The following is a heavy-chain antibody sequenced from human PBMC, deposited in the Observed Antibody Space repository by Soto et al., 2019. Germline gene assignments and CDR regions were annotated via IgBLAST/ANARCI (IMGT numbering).Heavy chain of an antibody. CDR3: ARHVTRRDDFWSGYSYYYYYYGMDV. CDR1: GGSISSSSYY. J-gene: IGHJ6*02. Sequence: PSETLSLTCTVSGGSISSSSYYWGWIRQPPGKGLEWIGSIYYSGSTYYNPSLKSRVTISVDTSKNQFSLKLSSVTAADMAVYYCARHVTRRDDFWSGYSYYYYYYGMDVWGQGTTVTV. D-gene: IGHD3-3*01. CDR2: IYYSGST. V-gene: IGHV4-39*01.